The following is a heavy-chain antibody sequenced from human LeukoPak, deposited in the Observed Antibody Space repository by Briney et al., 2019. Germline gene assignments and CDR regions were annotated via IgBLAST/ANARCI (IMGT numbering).Heavy chain of an antibody. CDR1: GFTFSSYE. D-gene: IGHD3-22*01. CDR2: IYYSGST. Sequence: GSLRLSCAASGFTFSSYEMNWVRQPPGKGLEWIGTIYYSGSTYYNPSLKSRLTISVDTSKNQFSLKLRSVTAADTALYYCASTSPKYYYESSGYSSLFDNWGQGTLVTVSS. J-gene: IGHJ4*02. CDR3: ASTSPKYYYESSGYSSLFDN. V-gene: IGHV4-39*07.